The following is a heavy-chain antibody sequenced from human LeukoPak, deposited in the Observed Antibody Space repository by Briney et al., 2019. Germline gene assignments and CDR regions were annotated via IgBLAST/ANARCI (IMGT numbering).Heavy chain of an antibody. V-gene: IGHV3-23*01. J-gene: IGHJ4*02. D-gene: IGHD5-12*01. CDR2: TSGSGVNS. CDR1: GFTLRSYD. CDR3: AKEFSGYDFDY. Sequence: GGSLRLSCAVSGFTLRSYDMSWVRQAPGKGLEWVAATSGSGVNSYYADSVRGRFTISRDNSQNTLYLQMDSPRAEDTALYYCAKEFSGYDFDYWGQGTLVTVSS.